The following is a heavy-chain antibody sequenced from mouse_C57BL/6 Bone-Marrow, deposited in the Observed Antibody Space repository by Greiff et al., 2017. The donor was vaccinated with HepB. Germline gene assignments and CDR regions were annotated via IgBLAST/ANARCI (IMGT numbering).Heavy chain of an antibody. V-gene: IGHV1-80*01. J-gene: IGHJ3*01. D-gene: IGHD1-1*01. CDR1: GYAFSSYW. CDR3: ARLGYGSLAWFAY. CDR2: IYPGDGDT. Sequence: VQLQQSGAELVKPGASVKISCKASGYAFSSYWMNWVKQRPGKGLEWIGQIYPGDGDTNYNGKFKGKATLTADKSSSTAYMQLSSLTSEDSAVYFCARLGYGSLAWFAYWGQGTLVTVSA.